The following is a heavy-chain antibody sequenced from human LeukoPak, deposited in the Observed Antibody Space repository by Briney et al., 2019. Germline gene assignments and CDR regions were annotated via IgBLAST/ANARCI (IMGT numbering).Heavy chain of an antibody. D-gene: IGHD3-10*01. CDR2: INPSGGST. V-gene: IGHV1-46*01. J-gene: IGHJ4*02. CDR1: GYTFTSYY. CDR3: ARDHYGSGSYLGY. Sequence: GASVKVSCKASGYTFTSYYMHWVRQAPGQGLEWMGIINPSGGSTSYAQKFQGRVTMTRDMSTCTAYMELSRLRSDDTAVYYCARDHYGSGSYLGYWGQGTLVTVSS.